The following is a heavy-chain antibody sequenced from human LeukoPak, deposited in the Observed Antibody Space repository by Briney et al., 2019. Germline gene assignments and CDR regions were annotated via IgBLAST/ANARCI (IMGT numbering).Heavy chain of an antibody. J-gene: IGHJ4*02. Sequence: PGGSLRLSCAASGFTFSRYWMNWVRQAPGKGLVWVSRINSDATITTYADSVEGRFTISRDNAKNTLYLHMNNLRADDTAVYFCTRGTGYGFFDYWGQGTLVTVSS. D-gene: IGHD5-18*01. V-gene: IGHV3-74*03. CDR3: TRGTGYGFFDY. CDR2: INSDATIT. CDR1: GFTFSRYW.